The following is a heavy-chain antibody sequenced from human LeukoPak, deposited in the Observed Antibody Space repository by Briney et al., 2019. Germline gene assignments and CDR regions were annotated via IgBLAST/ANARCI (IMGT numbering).Heavy chain of an antibody. V-gene: IGHV1-46*01. CDR2: INPSGGST. D-gene: IGHD1-1*01. Sequence: ASVKVSCKASGYTFTSHYMHWVRQAPGQGLEWMGIINPSGGSTSYAQKFQGRVTMTRDTSTSTVYMELSSLRSEDTAVYHCATFPTRGKQLERRNPSRYSFDYWGQGTLVTVSS. J-gene: IGHJ4*02. CDR1: GYTFTSHY. CDR3: ATFPTRGKQLERRNPSRYSFDY.